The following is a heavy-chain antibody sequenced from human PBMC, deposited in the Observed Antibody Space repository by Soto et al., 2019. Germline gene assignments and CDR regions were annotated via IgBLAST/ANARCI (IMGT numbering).Heavy chain of an antibody. D-gene: IGHD5-18*01. CDR2: ISSSGSTI. CDR3: ARAPNSYGRGGHYYYYYMDV. J-gene: IGHJ6*03. CDR1: GFTFSDYY. Sequence: PGGSLRLSCAASGFTFSDYYMSWIRQAPGKGLEWVSYISSSGSTIYYADSVKGRFTISRDNAKNSLYLQMNSLRAEDTAVYYCARAPNSYGRGGHYYYYYMDVWGKETTVTVSS. V-gene: IGHV3-11*01.